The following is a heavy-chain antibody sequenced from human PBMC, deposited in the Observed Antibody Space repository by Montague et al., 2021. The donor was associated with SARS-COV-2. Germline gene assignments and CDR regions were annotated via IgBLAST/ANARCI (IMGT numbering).Heavy chain of an antibody. CDR3: ARRGAVCGDFVSLDP. Sequence: TLSLTCTVSGGSISNGSYSWSWIRQPPGKGLEWIGYIFPGGSTYYNPSLQSRVTISIDNSKNQLSLRLTSMTAADTAVYFCARRGAVCGDFVSLDPWGQGILVTVS. CDR2: IFPGGST. V-gene: IGHV4-30-2*01. J-gene: IGHJ5*02. CDR1: GGSISNGSYS. D-gene: IGHD4-17*01.